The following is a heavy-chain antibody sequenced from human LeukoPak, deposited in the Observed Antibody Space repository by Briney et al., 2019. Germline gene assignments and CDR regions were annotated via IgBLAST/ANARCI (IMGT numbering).Heavy chain of an antibody. J-gene: IGHJ4*02. Sequence: PSETLSLTCAVSGGSFSAYYWTWFRQPPGKGLEWIGEINHSGSAYYNPSLKSRVTISLDTSKNQFSLKLSSVTAADTAVYYCARGQGTVTTHWGQGTLVTVSS. CDR1: GGSFSAYY. D-gene: IGHD4-17*01. CDR3: ARGQGTVTTH. V-gene: IGHV4-34*01. CDR2: INHSGSA.